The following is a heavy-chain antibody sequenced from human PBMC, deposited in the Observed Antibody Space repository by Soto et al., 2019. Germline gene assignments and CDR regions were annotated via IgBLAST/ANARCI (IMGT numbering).Heavy chain of an antibody. J-gene: IGHJ6*02. CDR3: ARDYYRFNSGYGFSMDV. V-gene: IGHV3-30-3*01. D-gene: IGHD5-12*01. Sequence: QVQLVESGGGVVQPGRSLRLSCAASGFTFSSYAMHWVRQAPGKGLEWVAVISYDGSNKYYADSVKGRFTISRDNSKNTLDLQMNSLRAEDMAVYYCARDYYRFNSGYGFSMDVWGQGTTVTVSS. CDR2: ISYDGSNK. CDR1: GFTFSSYA.